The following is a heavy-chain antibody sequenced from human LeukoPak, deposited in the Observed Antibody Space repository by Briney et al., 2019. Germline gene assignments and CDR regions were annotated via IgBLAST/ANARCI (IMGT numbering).Heavy chain of an antibody. D-gene: IGHD3-3*01. CDR3: AKPLTEHDFWSGYFDYYYGMDV. CDR1: GFTFSSYA. J-gene: IGHJ6*02. CDR2: ISGSGGST. Sequence: PGGSLRLSCAASGFTFSSYAMSWVRQAPGKGLEWVSAISGSGGSTYYADSVKGRFTISRDNSKNTLYLQMNNLRAEDTAVYYCAKPLTEHDFWSGYFDYYYGMDVWGQGTTVTVPS. V-gene: IGHV3-23*01.